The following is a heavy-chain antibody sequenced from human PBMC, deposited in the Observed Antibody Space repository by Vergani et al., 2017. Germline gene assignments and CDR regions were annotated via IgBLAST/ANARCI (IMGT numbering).Heavy chain of an antibody. J-gene: IGHJ4*02. CDR3: ATIGYRRWGYYFDY. Sequence: QVQLQESGPGLVKPSQSLSLTCTVSGGSISGVSYYLSWVRQPAGKGLEWIGRIYYSGRTDYNPSLESRVTISVDESRNLFSLRLHSVTAADTAVYYCATIGYRRWGYYFDYWGQGILVTVSS. D-gene: IGHD2-2*02. V-gene: IGHV4-61*02. CDR1: GGSISGVSYY. CDR2: IYYSGRT.